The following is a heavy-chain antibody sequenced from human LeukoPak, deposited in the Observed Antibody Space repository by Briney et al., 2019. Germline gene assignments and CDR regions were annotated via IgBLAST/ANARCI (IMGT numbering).Heavy chain of an antibody. D-gene: IGHD2-2*01. J-gene: IGHJ4*02. Sequence: GASVKVSCKTSGYTFTRYAIHWVRQAPGQGLEWMGWISCGKGETKYSQKFQDRVTITRDTSASTAYMELSSLRSEDTAVYYCARDHRYQLLWWWGQGTLVTVSS. CDR3: ARDHRYQLLWW. CDR1: GYTFTRYA. V-gene: IGHV1-3*01. CDR2: ISCGKGET.